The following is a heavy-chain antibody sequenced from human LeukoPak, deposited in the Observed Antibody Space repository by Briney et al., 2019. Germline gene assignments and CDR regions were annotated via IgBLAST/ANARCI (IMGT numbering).Heavy chain of an antibody. CDR2: INPNSGGT. J-gene: IGHJ6*03. V-gene: IGHV1-2*02. D-gene: IGHD6-13*01. CDR3: ARAYSSSWYPYYYYYMDV. CDR1: GYTFTGYY. Sequence: EASVKVSCKASGYTFTGYYMHWVRQAPGQGLEWMGWINPNSGGTNYAQKFQGRVTMTRDTSISTAYMELSRLRSDDTAVYYCARAYSSSWYPYYYYYMDVWGKGTTVTVSS.